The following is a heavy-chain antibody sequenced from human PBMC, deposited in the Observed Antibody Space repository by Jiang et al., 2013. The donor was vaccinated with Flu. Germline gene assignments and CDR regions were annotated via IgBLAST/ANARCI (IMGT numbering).Heavy chain of an antibody. CDR3: ARDHDFWSGYFDY. CDR2: ISYDGSNK. J-gene: IGHJ4*02. D-gene: IGHD3-3*01. Sequence: SGFTFSIYAMHWVRQXPGKGLEWVAVISYDGSNKYYADSVKGRFTISRDNSKNTLYLQMNSLRVEDTAVYYCARDHDFWSGYFDYWGQGTLVTVSS. CDR1: GFTFSIYA. V-gene: IGHV3-30-3*01.